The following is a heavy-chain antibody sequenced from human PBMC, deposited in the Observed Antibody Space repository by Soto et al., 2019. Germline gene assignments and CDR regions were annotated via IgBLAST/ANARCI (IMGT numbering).Heavy chain of an antibody. CDR1: GGSISSRSYY. CDR2: IYYSGST. V-gene: IGHV4-39*01. Sequence: SETLSLTCTVSGGSISSRSYYWGWIRQPPGKGLEWIGSIYYSGSTYYNPSLKSRVTLSVDTSKNQFSLKLSSVTAADTAVYYCAFGDIYDSSCYGDYWGQGTLVTVSS. J-gene: IGHJ4*02. D-gene: IGHD3-22*01. CDR3: AFGDIYDSSCYGDY.